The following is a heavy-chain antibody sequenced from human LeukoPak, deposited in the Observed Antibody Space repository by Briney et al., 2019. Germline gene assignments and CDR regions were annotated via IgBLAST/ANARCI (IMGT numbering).Heavy chain of an antibody. Sequence: ASVKASCKASGGTFSSYAISWVRQAPGQGLEWMGRIIPILGIANYAQKFQGRVTITADKSTSTAYMELSSLRSEDTAVYYCASDCSSTSCYFRPNWFDPWGQGTLVTVSS. J-gene: IGHJ5*02. D-gene: IGHD2-2*01. CDR1: GGTFSSYA. CDR2: IIPILGIA. CDR3: ASDCSSTSCYFRPNWFDP. V-gene: IGHV1-69*04.